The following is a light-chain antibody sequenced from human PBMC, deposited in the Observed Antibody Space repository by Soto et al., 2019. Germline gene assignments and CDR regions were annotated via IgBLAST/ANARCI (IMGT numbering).Light chain of an antibody. Sequence: IVMTQSPATLSVSPGERATLSCRASQSVSNNLAWYQQKPGQAARLLIYGASTRATGIPARISGSGSGTEFTLTISSLQSEDFAVYYCQRYNNWPPYTFGQGTKLQIK. CDR2: GAS. CDR3: QRYNNWPPYT. CDR1: QSVSNN. J-gene: IGKJ2*01. V-gene: IGKV3-15*01.